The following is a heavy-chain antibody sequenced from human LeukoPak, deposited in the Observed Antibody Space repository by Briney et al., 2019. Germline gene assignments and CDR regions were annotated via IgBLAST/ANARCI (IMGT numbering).Heavy chain of an antibody. CDR2: IKTDGSEK. CDR1: GFTFSSYW. V-gene: IGHV3-7*03. Sequence: GGSLRLSCEASGFTFSSYWMSWVRQAPGKGLEWVANIKTDGSEKYYVDSVKGRFTISRDNAKNSLYLQMNSLRAEDTAVYYCARDCFPWGQGTLVIVSS. CDR3: ARDCFP. J-gene: IGHJ5*02.